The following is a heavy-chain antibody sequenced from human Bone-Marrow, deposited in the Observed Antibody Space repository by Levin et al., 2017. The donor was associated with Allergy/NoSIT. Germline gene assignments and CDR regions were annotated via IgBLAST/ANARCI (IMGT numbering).Heavy chain of an antibody. CDR1: GFTFDVYS. CDR3: ARDVSGLWLLSGWFDA. Sequence: SLKISCAASGFTFDVYSMHWVRQAPGKGLEWVSSISWNSDYIGYADSLKGRFTVSRDNAKNTLYLQMNSLRGEDTALYYCARDVSGLWLLSGWFDAWGQGTLVTVSS. V-gene: IGHV3-9*01. D-gene: IGHD5-18*01. CDR2: ISWNSDYI. J-gene: IGHJ5*02.